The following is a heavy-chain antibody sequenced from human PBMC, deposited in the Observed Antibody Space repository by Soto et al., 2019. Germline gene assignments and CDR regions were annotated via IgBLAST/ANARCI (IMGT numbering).Heavy chain of an antibody. D-gene: IGHD2-15*01. V-gene: IGHV1-2*04. J-gene: IGHJ6*02. Sequence: QVQLVQSGAEVKKPGASVKVSCKASGYTFTDYYIHWVRQAPGQGLEWMGWVNPNSGGTNYAQKVQGWVTMTRDTSISTVYMELSSMKSDDMAVYYCAREGAATANYGMDVWGQGTKVTVSS. CDR3: AREGAATANYGMDV. CDR2: VNPNSGGT. CDR1: GYTFTDYY.